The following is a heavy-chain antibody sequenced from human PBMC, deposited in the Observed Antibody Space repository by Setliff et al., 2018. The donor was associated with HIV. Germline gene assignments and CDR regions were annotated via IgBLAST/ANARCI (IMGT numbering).Heavy chain of an antibody. Sequence: PSETLSLTCTVSGGSISSGGYYWSWIRQPAGKGLEWIGRIYISGSTNYNPSLKSRVTISVDTSRNQFSVKLSSVTAADTAVYYCARMDSSTWPDYYFYGMDVWGQGTTVTVSS. CDR1: GGSISSGGYY. V-gene: IGHV4-61*02. CDR3: ARMDSSTWPDYYFYGMDV. D-gene: IGHD2-2*01. CDR2: IYISGST. J-gene: IGHJ6*02.